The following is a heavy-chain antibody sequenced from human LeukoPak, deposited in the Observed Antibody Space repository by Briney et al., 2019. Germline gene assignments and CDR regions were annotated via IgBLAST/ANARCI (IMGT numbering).Heavy chain of an antibody. Sequence: SETLSLTCTVSGGSVSGGGYYWSWLRQVPGKGLEWIGYIYYTGSIYYNPSLKSRATISIDTSKNQIALKLSTVTVADTAVYYCARYLYGDYMDVWGKGTTVTVSS. CDR2: IYYTGSI. CDR3: ARYLYGDYMDV. CDR1: GGSVSGGGYY. J-gene: IGHJ6*03. D-gene: IGHD4-17*01. V-gene: IGHV4-31*03.